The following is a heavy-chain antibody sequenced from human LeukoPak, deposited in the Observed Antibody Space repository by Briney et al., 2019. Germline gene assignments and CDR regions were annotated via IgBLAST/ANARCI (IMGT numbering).Heavy chain of an antibody. CDR3: AKDLYTVTTLDAY. J-gene: IGHJ4*02. Sequence: SCKASGGTFSSYAMSWVRQAPGKGLEWVSAISGSGGSTYYADSVKGRFTISRDNSKNTLYLQMNSLRAEDTAVYYCAKDLYTVTTLDAYWGQGTLVTASS. CDR1: GGTFSSYA. CDR2: ISGSGGST. D-gene: IGHD4-17*01. V-gene: IGHV3-23*01.